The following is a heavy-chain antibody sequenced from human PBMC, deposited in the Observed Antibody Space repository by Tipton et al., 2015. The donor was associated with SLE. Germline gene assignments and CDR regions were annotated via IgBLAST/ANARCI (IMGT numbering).Heavy chain of an antibody. CDR3: AKDQEFYYDSSGRGGSFDN. J-gene: IGHJ4*02. Sequence: SLRLSCAASGFTFSSYAMSWVRQAPGKGLEWVSAISATGGTTYYADSVKGRFTISRDNSKNTLYLQMNSLRAEDTAVYYCAKDQEFYYDSSGRGGSFDNWGQGTLVTVSS. CDR1: GFTFSSYA. CDR2: ISATGGTT. V-gene: IGHV3-23*01. D-gene: IGHD3-22*01.